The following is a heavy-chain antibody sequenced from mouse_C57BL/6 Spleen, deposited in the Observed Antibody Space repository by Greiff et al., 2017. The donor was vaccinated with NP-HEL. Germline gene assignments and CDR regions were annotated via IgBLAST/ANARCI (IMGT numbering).Heavy chain of an antibody. CDR3: AGAVYDGYYFDY. J-gene: IGHJ2*01. D-gene: IGHD2-3*01. CDR1: GFPITSCYY. V-gene: IGHV12-3*01. Sequence: VQLQESGPGLVKPSQSLFLTCSIPGFPITSCYYWFWIRPPPGNPLEWMGDITHSGETFYNPSLQSPIPITRETSKNQFFLQLNSVTTEDTAMYYCAGAVYDGYYFDYWGQGTTLTVSS. CDR2: ITHSGET.